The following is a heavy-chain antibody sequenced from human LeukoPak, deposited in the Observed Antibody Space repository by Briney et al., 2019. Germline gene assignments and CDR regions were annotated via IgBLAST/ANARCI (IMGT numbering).Heavy chain of an antibody. J-gene: IGHJ4*02. V-gene: IGHV3-23*01. CDR3: AKSRRQSGTYFDY. CDR1: GFTFGSFA. Sequence: GGSLRLSCAASGFTFGSFAMTWVREAPGKGLGWVSSVSGSGGSTYYADSVKGRFTISRDNSKNTLYLQMKSLRAEDTAVYFCAKSRRQSGTYFDYWGQGTLVTASS. D-gene: IGHD1-26*01. CDR2: VSGSGGST.